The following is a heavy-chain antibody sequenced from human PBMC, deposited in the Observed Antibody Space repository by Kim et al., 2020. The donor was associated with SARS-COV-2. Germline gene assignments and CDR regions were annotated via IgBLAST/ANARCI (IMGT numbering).Heavy chain of an antibody. J-gene: IGHJ6*01. D-gene: IGHD2-8*01. Sequence: ASVKVSCKASGYTFTSYGISWVRQAPGQGLEWMGWISAYNGNTNYARKLQGRVTMTTDTSTSTAYMELRSLRSYDTAVYYCASNEPEGSYYYYYGMDVWGQGTTVTVSS. CDR1: GYTFTSYG. CDR2: ISAYNGNT. V-gene: IGHV1-18*01. CDR3: ASNEPEGSYYYYYGMDV.